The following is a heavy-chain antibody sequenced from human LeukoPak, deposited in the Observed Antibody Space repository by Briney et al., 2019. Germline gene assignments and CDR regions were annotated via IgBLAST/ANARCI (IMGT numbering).Heavy chain of an antibody. D-gene: IGHD1-26*01. J-gene: IGHJ4*02. CDR1: GFTLSTHW. CDR3: ARRWYTGTYYYFDL. CDR2: INGDGTTT. Sequence: PGGSLRLSCAASGFTLSTHWMHWVRQAPGKGLVWVSRINGDGTTTSYADSVKGRFTISRVNAKSTLCLEMDSLRAEDTAIYYCARRWYTGTYYYFDLWGQGTLVTVSS. V-gene: IGHV3-74*01.